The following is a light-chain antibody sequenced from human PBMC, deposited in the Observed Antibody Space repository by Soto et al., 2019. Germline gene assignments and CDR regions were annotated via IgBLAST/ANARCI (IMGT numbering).Light chain of an antibody. CDR3: QQYDTFSGT. V-gene: IGKV1-5*01. CDR2: DAS. CDR1: QSVSGW. J-gene: IGKJ1*01. Sequence: DTQLSQAPSTLSASVGDTVSITGRASQSVSGWLAWYQQKPGEAPKLLIYDASALPRGVPSRFSGSGSGTKFTLTIASLQPDDFATYYCQQYDTFSGTFGPGTKVDIK.